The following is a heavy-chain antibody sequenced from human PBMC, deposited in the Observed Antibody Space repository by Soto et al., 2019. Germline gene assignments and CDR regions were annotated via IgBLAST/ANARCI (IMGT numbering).Heavy chain of an antibody. CDR3: ARGPSVSSTGTGAH. D-gene: IGHD1-1*01. CDR2: ISDDGSTA. CDR1: GFTFSAYW. J-gene: IGHJ4*02. V-gene: IGHV3-74*01. Sequence: PGGSLRLSCAVSGFTFSAYWMHWVRQVPGKGLTWVSRISDDGSTATYADSVKGRFIISRANAKNTLYLEINTLRADDSGLYYCARGPSVSSTGTGAHWGRGTLVTVSS.